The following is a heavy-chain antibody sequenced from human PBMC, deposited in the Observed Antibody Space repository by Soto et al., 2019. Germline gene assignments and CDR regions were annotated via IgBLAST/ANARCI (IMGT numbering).Heavy chain of an antibody. Sequence: EQLVQSGAEVKKPGSSVKVSCKASGGLFSSYAISWVRQAPGQGLEWMGGIIPVFSTAYYAQKFQGRVTITADESTNTAYMERSSLRSEDTVMYYCARGGSGYVWFNEFWGQVYLVTVSS. J-gene: IGHJ4*02. CDR2: IIPVFSTA. CDR3: ARGGSGYVWFNEF. V-gene: IGHV1-69*01. D-gene: IGHD3-22*01. CDR1: GGLFSSYA.